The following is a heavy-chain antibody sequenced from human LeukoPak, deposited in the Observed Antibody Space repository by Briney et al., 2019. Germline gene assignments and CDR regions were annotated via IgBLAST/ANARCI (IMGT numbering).Heavy chain of an antibody. CDR1: GFTFSSYW. CDR2: INRAGSST. V-gene: IGHV3-74*01. D-gene: IGHD2-2*01. CDR3: ARVGHCSSTSCYHYYYYYGMDV. J-gene: IGHJ6*04. Sequence: GGSLRLSCAASGFTFSSYWMHWVRQAPGKGLVWVSRINRAGSSTSYADSVKGRFTISRDNAKNTLYLQMNSLRAEDTAVYYCARVGHCSSTSCYHYYYYYGMDVWGKGTTVTVSS.